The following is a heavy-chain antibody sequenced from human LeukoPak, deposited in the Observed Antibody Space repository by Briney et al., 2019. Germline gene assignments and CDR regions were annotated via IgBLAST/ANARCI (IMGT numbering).Heavy chain of an antibody. V-gene: IGHV3-48*04. J-gene: IGHJ4*02. Sequence: PGGSLRLSCAASGFTFSNYVILWVRQAPGKGLEWVSHISSSSSTIYYVDSVKGRFTISRDNARNSLYLQLNSLRAEDTAVYYCARATYDYVWGSYRYNSQFDYWGQGTLVTVSS. D-gene: IGHD3-16*02. CDR2: ISSSSSTI. CDR3: ARATYDYVWGSYRYNSQFDY. CDR1: GFTFSNYV.